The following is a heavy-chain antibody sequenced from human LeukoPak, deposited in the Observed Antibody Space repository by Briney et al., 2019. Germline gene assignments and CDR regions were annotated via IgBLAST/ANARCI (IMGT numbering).Heavy chain of an antibody. CDR2: INPNSGGT. Sequence: ASVKVSCKASGYTFTGYYMHWVRQAPGQGLEWMGWINPNSGGTNYAQKFQGRVTMTRDTSISTAYMELSRLRSDDTAVYYCATDCSGGSCYGYFDYWGQGTLVTVSS. CDR1: GYTFTGYY. V-gene: IGHV1-2*02. J-gene: IGHJ4*02. D-gene: IGHD2-15*01. CDR3: ATDCSGGSCYGYFDY.